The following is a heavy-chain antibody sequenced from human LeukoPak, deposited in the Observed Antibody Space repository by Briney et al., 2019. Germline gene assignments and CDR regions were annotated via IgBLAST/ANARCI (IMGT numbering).Heavy chain of an antibody. V-gene: IGHV3-74*01. CDR2: INTDGSTT. Sequence: GGSLRLSCAASGFTFSSYWIHWVRQAPGKGLVWVSRINTDGSTTNYADSVKGRFTISRDNSKNTLYLQMNSLRAEDTAVYYCVPYGDLYDYWGQGTLVTVSS. D-gene: IGHD4-17*01. J-gene: IGHJ4*02. CDR1: GFTFSSYW. CDR3: VPYGDLYDY.